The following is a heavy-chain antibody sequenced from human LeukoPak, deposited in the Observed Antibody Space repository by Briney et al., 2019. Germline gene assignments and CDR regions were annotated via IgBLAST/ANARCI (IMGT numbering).Heavy chain of an antibody. D-gene: IGHD2-15*01. CDR3: ATGVAVVASTDS. Sequence: ASVKVSCKASGGTFSSYDINWVRQATGQGLEWMGWMNPNSGNTGYAQKFQGRVTMTRNTAISTAYMELSSLRSGDTAVYYCATGVAVVASTDSWGQGTLVTVSS. CDR2: MNPNSGNT. J-gene: IGHJ5*01. V-gene: IGHV1-8*02. CDR1: GGTFSSYD.